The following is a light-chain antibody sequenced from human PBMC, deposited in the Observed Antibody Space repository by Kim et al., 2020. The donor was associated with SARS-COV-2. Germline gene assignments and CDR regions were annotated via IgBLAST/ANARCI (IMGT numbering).Light chain of an antibody. J-gene: IGKJ1*01. CDR2: KAS. CDR3: QQYRSYPWT. Sequence: ASVGHRVTLPCRASQSVSSWLAWYQQRPGKAPKLLIYKASSLEGGVPSRFSGSGSGTEFTLTISSLRPDDFATYYCQQYRSYPWTFGHGTKVDIK. V-gene: IGKV1-5*03. CDR1: QSVSSW.